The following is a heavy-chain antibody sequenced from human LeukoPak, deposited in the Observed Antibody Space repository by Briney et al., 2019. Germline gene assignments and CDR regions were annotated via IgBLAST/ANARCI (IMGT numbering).Heavy chain of an antibody. CDR2: ISAYSGNT. Sequence: ASVKVSCKASGYTFTNYGVSRVRQAPGQGLEWMGWISAYSGNTNYAQKLQGRVSMTTDTSTSTAYMELRSLRSDDTALYYCARATLRYYDTSGFPNDYWGQGTLVTVSS. CDR3: ARATLRYYDTSGFPNDY. CDR1: GYTFTNYG. D-gene: IGHD3-22*01. J-gene: IGHJ4*02. V-gene: IGHV1-18*01.